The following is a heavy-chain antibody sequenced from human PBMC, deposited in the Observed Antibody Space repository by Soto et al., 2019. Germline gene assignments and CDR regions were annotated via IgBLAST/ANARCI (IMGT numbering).Heavy chain of an antibody. D-gene: IGHD3-3*02. CDR1: GGTFNTAA. J-gene: IGHJ6*02. CDR3: ATDEDRPQLGGNYYYIMDV. V-gene: IGHV1-69*13. CDR2: IMPIFRTA. Sequence: SVKVSCKASGGTFNTAAISWVRQAPGQGLEWMGGIMPIFRTADYAQKFQGRVTITADESTSTAYLELRSLRSEDTAVYYCATDEDRPQLGGNYYYIMDVWGQGTAVTVSS.